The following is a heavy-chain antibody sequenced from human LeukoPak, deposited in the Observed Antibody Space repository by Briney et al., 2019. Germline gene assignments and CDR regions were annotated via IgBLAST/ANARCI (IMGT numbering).Heavy chain of an antibody. J-gene: IGHJ4*02. V-gene: IGHV3-7*01. CDR2: IKQDGSEK. CDR1: GFTFSSYW. CDR3: ARSNRPSYGDPTWDY. Sequence: GGSLRLSCAASGFTFSSYWMSWVRQAPGKGLEWVANIKQDGSEKYYVDSVKGRFTISRDNAKNSLYLQMNSLRAEDTAVYYCARSNRPSYGDPTWDYWGQGTLVTVSS. D-gene: IGHD4-17*01.